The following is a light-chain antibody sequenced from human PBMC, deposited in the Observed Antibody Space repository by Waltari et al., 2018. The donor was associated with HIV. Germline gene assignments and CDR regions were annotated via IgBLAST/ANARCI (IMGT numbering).Light chain of an antibody. CDR3: NSRDSSGNRV. J-gene: IGLJ3*02. CDR2: GKN. V-gene: IGLV3-19*01. Sequence: SSELTQDPAVSVALGQTVRITCQGASLSGYYASWYQQKPGQDPVLVIYGKNNRPSGSPDRFSGSSSGNTASLTITGAQAEDEADYYCNSRDSSGNRVFGGGTKLTVL. CDR1: SLSGYY.